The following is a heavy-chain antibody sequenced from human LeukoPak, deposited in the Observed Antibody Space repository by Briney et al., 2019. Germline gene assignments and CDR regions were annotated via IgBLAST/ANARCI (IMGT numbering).Heavy chain of an antibody. Sequence: GGSLRLSCAASGFTFSYYTMSWVRQAPGKGLEWVSSISSTGSSIYYADSVKGRFTISRDNAKNSLYLQMNSLRAEDTAVYYCAREDIVVVPAAEFDYWGQGTLVTVSS. D-gene: IGHD2-2*01. CDR3: AREDIVVVPAAEFDY. J-gene: IGHJ4*02. V-gene: IGHV3-21*01. CDR2: ISSTGSSI. CDR1: GFTFSYYT.